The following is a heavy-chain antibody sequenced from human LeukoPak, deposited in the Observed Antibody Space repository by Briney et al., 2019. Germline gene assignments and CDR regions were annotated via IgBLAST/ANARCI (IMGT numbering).Heavy chain of an antibody. V-gene: IGHV3-7*01. J-gene: IGHJ5*02. Sequence: GGSLRLSCAASGFTFSSSWMSWVRQAPGKGLEWVAEIKQDGSEKFYVDSVKGRFTISRDNAKNSLYLEMNSLRNKDTAVYHCARAKDKCFNPWGQGTLVTVSS. CDR3: ARAKDKCFNP. CDR2: IKQDGSEK. CDR1: GFTFSSSW.